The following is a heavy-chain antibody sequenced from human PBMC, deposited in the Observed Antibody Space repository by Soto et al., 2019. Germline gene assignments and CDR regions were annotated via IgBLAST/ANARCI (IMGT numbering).Heavy chain of an antibody. V-gene: IGHV3-23*01. CDR1: GVTFSNYA. Sequence: EVQLLESGGGLVQPGGSLRLSCAASGVTFSNYAITWVRQAPGKGLDWVSVITGSGGGTYFVDSVKGRFTISRDNSKNTVYLQMNSLRADDTAVYYLAKRPLTAAGFDYWGKGTLVTVSS. D-gene: IGHD6-13*01. CDR3: AKRPLTAAGFDY. CDR2: ITGSGGGT. J-gene: IGHJ4*02.